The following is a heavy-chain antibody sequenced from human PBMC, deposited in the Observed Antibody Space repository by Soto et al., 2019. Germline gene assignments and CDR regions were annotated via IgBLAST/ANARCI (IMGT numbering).Heavy chain of an antibody. V-gene: IGHV3-74*01. D-gene: IGHD3-3*01. Sequence: AGGSLRLSCAASGFTFSSYWMHWVRQAPGKGLVWVSRINSDGSSTSYADSVKGRFTISRDSAKNTLYLQMNSLRAEDTAVYYCARREWLLDYFDYWGQGTLVTVSS. CDR2: INSDGSST. CDR1: GFTFSSYW. CDR3: ARREWLLDYFDY. J-gene: IGHJ4*02.